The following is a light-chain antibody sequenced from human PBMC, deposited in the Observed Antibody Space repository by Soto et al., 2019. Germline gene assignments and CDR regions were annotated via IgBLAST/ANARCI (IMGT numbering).Light chain of an antibody. J-gene: IGKJ4*01. CDR3: QQYGSTPLT. CDR2: GAS. CDR1: ESVSSN. V-gene: IGKV3-20*01. Sequence: ELVLTQSPATLSVSPGDRATLSCRASESVSSNVAWYQQKPGQAPRLLIYGASSRASGIPDRFSGSGSGADFTLSITRLEPEDFALYYCQQYGSTPLTFGGGTKVDIK.